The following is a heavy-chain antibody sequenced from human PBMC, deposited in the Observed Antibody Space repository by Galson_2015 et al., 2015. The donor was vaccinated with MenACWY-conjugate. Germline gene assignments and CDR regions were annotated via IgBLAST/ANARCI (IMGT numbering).Heavy chain of an antibody. CDR3: AKDPYSGYYGFDY. V-gene: IGHV3-23*01. J-gene: IGHJ4*02. D-gene: IGHD3-22*01. CDR2: ISGSGGST. CDR1: GFTFSSYA. Sequence: SLRLSCAASGFTFSSYAMSWVRQAPGKGLEWVSAISGSGGSTYYADSVKGRFTIYRDNSKNTLYLQMNSLRAEDTAVYYCAKDPYSGYYGFDYCGQRTLFTVSS.